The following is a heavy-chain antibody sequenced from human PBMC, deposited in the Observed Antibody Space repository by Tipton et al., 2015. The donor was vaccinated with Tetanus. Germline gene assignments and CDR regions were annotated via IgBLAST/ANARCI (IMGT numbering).Heavy chain of an antibody. V-gene: IGHV4-59*01. Sequence: TLSLTCSVSGESISRSYWSWIRLSPGKGLEWIGYIHDNETTKYNPSLESRVTMSLDTSKNQFSLKLTSVTAADTAVYYCARANNEYPKKGPFDSWGQGILVIVSS. J-gene: IGHJ4*02. D-gene: IGHD2/OR15-2a*01. CDR2: IHDNETT. CDR1: GESISRSY. CDR3: ARANNEYPKKGPFDS.